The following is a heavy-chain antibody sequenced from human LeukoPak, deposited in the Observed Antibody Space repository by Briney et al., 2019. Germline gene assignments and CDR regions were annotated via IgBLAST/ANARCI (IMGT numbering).Heavy chain of an antibody. J-gene: IGHJ4*02. CDR2: IYSGGST. D-gene: IGHD5-12*01. CDR3: ARVATTKYYFDY. V-gene: IGHV3-53*01. Sequence: PGGSLRLSCAASGFTVSSNYMSWVRQAPGKGLEWVSVIYSGGSTYYADSVKGRFTISRDNPKNTLYLQMNSLRAEDTAVYYCARVATTKYYFDYWGQGTLVTVSS. CDR1: GFTVSSNY.